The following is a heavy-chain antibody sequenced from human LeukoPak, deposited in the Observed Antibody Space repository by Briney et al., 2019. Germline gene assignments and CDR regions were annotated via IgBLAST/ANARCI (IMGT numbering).Heavy chain of an antibody. V-gene: IGHV1-69*13. D-gene: IGHD6-13*01. Sequence: ASVKVSCKASGGSFSSYAIRWVRQAPGKGLEWMGGLIPIFGTANYARKFQGRVTITADESTSTAYMELSSLRSEDTAVYYCARAGIPHFYYYMDVWGKGTTVTVSS. CDR2: LIPIFGTA. J-gene: IGHJ6*03. CDR1: GGSFSSYA. CDR3: ARAGIPHFYYYMDV.